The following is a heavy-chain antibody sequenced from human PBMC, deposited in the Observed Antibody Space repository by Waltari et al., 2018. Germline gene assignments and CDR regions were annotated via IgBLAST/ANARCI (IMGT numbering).Heavy chain of an antibody. D-gene: IGHD6-13*01. CDR2: INHSGST. CDR1: GGSFSGYY. Sequence: QVQLQQWGAGLLKPSETLSLTCAVYGGSFSGYYWSWIRQPPGKGLEWIGEINHSGSTNYNPALKSRVTRSVDTSKNQFSLKLSSVTAADTAVYYCAGHIAAAGRFDYWGQGTLVTVSS. CDR3: AGHIAAAGRFDY. J-gene: IGHJ4*02. V-gene: IGHV4-34*01.